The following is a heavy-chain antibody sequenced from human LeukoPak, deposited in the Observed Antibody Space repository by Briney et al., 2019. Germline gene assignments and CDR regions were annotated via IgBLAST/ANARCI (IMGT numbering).Heavy chain of an antibody. Sequence: GGSLKLSCAASGFTFSGSAMHWVRQASGKGLEWVGRIRSKANSYATAYAASVKGRFTISRDDSKNTAYLQMNSLKTEDTAVYYCTQYDSSAHFDYWGQGNLVTVSS. J-gene: IGHJ4*02. CDR3: TQYDSSAHFDY. CDR1: GFTFSGSA. CDR2: IRSKANSYAT. D-gene: IGHD3-22*01. V-gene: IGHV3-73*01.